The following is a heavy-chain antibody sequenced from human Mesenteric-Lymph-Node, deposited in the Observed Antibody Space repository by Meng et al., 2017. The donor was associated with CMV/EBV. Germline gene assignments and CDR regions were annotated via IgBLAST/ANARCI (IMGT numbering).Heavy chain of an antibody. D-gene: IGHD3-3*01. J-gene: IGHJ6*02. CDR1: GFTFSSYW. V-gene: IGHV3-74*01. CDR2: INSDGSST. CDR3: AREALPISYDFWSGYYVGTTNYYYYGMDV. Sequence: GESLKISCAASGFTFSSYWMHWVRQAPGKGLLWVSRINSDGSSTSYADSVKGRFTISRDNAKNSLYLQMNSLRAEDTAVYYCAREALPISYDFWSGYYVGTTNYYYYGMDVWGQGTTVTVSS.